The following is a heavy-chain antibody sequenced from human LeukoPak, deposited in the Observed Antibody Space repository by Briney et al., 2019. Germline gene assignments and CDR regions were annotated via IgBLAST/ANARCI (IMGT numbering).Heavy chain of an antibody. D-gene: IGHD3-10*01. CDR3: ARGRYGSGSYSPHYFDY. V-gene: IGHV4-59*12. Sequence: SETLSLTCTVSGGSISSYYWSWIRQPPGKGLEWIGHIYYSGSTNYNPSLKSRVTMSVDTSKNQFSLKLSSVTAADTAVYYCARGRYGSGSYSPHYFDYWGQGTLVTVSS. J-gene: IGHJ4*02. CDR2: IYYSGST. CDR1: GGSISSYY.